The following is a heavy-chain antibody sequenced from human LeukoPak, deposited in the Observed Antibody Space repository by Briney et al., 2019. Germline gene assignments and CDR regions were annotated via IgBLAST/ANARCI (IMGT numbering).Heavy chain of an antibody. CDR2: VYHSGST. CDR1: GGSISSSRYY. Sequence: SETLSLTCTVSGGSISSSRYYWGWISQPPGKGLEWVGRVYHSGSTYYNVSLKSRVTISVDTSKNQFSLKLSSVTAADTAVYYCATYSRRHQLPNPFDYWGQGTLVAVSS. V-gene: IGHV4-39*01. CDR3: ATYSRRHQLPNPFDY. D-gene: IGHD2-2*01. J-gene: IGHJ4*02.